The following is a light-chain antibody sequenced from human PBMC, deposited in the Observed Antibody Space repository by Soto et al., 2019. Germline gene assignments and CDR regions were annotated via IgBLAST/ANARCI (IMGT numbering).Light chain of an antibody. CDR3: QQRNVWPPVN. V-gene: IGKV3-11*01. CDR1: PSVTNF. CDR2: GAF. Sequence: EIVLTQSPATLPLSPGERATLSCRASPSVTNFLAWYQQKPGQAPRLLIYGAFNRATGIPARFSGSGSGPDFTLTISSLEPEDSAVYYCQQRNVWPPVNLGQGTRLEI. J-gene: IGKJ5*01.